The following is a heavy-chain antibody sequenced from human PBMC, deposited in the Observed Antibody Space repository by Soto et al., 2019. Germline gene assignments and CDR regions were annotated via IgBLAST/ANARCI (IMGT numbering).Heavy chain of an antibody. D-gene: IGHD3-10*01. CDR2: PSIGGNT. J-gene: IGHJ5*02. CDR3: AKDLRPGLVVPTKSGFDP. Sequence: GGSLRLSCEASGFPFNTYAMTWFRQLPGMGLEWVSTPSIGGNTDFAESVRGRFSVSRDNSKNTLYLQMTNLRAEDAAIYFCAKDLRPGLVVPTKSGFDPWGQGTRVTVSS. V-gene: IGHV3-23*01. CDR1: GFPFNTYA.